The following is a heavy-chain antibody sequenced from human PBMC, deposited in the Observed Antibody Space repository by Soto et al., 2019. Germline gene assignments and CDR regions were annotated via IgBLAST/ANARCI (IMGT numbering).Heavy chain of an antibody. CDR1: GGSFSGYY. CDR3: ARKGGCSGGSCYSGAFAI. J-gene: IGHJ3*02. D-gene: IGHD2-15*01. Sequence: SETLSLTCAVYGGSFSGYYWSWIRQPPGKGLEWIGEINHSGSTNYNPSLKSRVTISVDTSKNQFSLKLSSVTAADTAVYYCARKGGCSGGSCYSGAFAIWGQGTLVTVSS. V-gene: IGHV4-34*01. CDR2: INHSGST.